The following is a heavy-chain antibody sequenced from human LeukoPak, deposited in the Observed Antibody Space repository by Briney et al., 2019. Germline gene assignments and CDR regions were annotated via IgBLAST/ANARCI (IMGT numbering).Heavy chain of an antibody. CDR2: IYYSGST. Sequence: SETLSLTCTVSGGSISSSSYYWGWIRQPPGKGLEWIGSIYYSGSTYYNPSLKSRVTISVDTSKNQFSLKLSSVTAADTAVYYCARHADNIYDFWSGYARPFDYWGQGTLVTVSS. D-gene: IGHD3-3*01. CDR1: GGSISSSSYY. CDR3: ARHADNIYDFWSGYARPFDY. V-gene: IGHV4-39*01. J-gene: IGHJ4*02.